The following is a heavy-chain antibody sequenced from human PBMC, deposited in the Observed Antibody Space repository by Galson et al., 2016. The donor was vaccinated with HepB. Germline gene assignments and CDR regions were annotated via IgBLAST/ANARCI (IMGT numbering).Heavy chain of an antibody. Sequence: SETLSLTCTVSGDFINGYYWAWIRQPPGRGLEYLGHIPHTGATSYNTSLNSRLTMSVDTSKNQFSLRLRSVTVADTAVYYCARHGRHRLMFLDVCGQGSTVTVSS. J-gene: IGHJ6*02. CDR3: ARHGRHRLMFLDV. D-gene: IGHD2-8*01. CDR1: GDFINGYY. CDR2: IPHTGAT. V-gene: IGHV4-59*08.